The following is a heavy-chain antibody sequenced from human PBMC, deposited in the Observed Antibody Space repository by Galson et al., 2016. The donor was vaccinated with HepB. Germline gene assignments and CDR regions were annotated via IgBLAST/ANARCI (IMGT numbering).Heavy chain of an antibody. CDR2: ITSYGSHI. V-gene: IGHV3-21*01. CDR1: GFTFSGYS. CDR3: ARPVDSRGYPFNY. J-gene: IGHJ4*02. D-gene: IGHD6-25*01. Sequence: SLRLSCAASGFTFSGYSMSWVRQAPGKGLEWVSSITSYGSHIFYADSVMGRSTISRDNAKNALYLQMNRLRAEDTAVYYCARPVDSRGYPFNYWGQGTMVTVSS.